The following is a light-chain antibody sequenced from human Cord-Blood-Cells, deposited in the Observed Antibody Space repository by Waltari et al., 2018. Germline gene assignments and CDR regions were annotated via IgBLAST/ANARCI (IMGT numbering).Light chain of an antibody. V-gene: IGLV2-23*01. CDR1: SSDVGSYHL. CDR3: CSYAGSSTPWV. J-gene: IGLJ3*02. Sequence: QSALTQPASVSGSPGQSITISCTGTSSDVGSYHLVSWYQQHPGQAPKLMIYEGSKRPSGVSNRFSGSKSGNTASLTISGLQAEDEADYYCCSYAGSSTPWVFGGGTKLTVL. CDR2: EGS.